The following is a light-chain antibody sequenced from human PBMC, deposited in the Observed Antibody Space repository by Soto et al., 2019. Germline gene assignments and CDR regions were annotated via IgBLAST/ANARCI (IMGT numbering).Light chain of an antibody. CDR3: NSYTSSSTVI. Sequence: ALTQPASVSGSPGQSITISCTGTSSDVGGYNYVSWYQHHPGKAPKLMIYDVSNRPSGVSNRFSGSKSGNTASLTISGLQAEDEADYYCNSYTSSSTVIFGGGTKLTVL. J-gene: IGLJ2*01. V-gene: IGLV2-14*03. CDR2: DVS. CDR1: SSDVGGYNY.